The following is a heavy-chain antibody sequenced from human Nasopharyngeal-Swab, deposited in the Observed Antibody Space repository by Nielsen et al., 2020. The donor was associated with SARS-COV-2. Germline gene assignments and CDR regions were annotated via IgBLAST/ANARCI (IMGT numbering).Heavy chain of an antibody. Sequence: ASVKVSCKASGYTFTSYAMNWVRQAPGQGLEWMGWINTNTGNPTYAQGFTGRFVFSLDTSVSTAYLQISSLKAEDTAVYYCARDAVLLWFGELSWHYYYYMDVWGKGTTVTVPS. J-gene: IGHJ6*03. V-gene: IGHV7-4-1*02. D-gene: IGHD3-10*01. CDR1: GYTFTSYA. CDR3: ARDAVLLWFGELSWHYYYYMDV. CDR2: INTNTGNP.